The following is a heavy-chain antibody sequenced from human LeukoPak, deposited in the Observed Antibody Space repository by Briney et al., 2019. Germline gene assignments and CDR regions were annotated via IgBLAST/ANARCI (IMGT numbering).Heavy chain of an antibody. CDR2: VGTAGDI. D-gene: IGHD3-3*01. V-gene: IGHV3-13*01. CDR3: TRSYFYDAVPFDS. CDR1: GFTFNFYD. Sequence: GGSLRLSCAASGFTFNFYDMHWVRQFPGKGLEWVAGVGTAGDIHYADSVEGRFTISRENAEKILHLQMDNLRVGDTAVYYCTRSYFYDAVPFDSWGQGALVAVSP. J-gene: IGHJ4*02.